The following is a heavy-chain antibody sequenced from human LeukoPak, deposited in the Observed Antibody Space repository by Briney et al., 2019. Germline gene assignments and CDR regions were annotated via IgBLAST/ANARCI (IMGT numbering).Heavy chain of an antibody. CDR3: ARDRYSYGSILGY. J-gene: IGHJ4*02. CDR2: INAGNGNT. Sequence: ASVKVSCKASGYTFTSYAMHWVRQAPGQRLEWMGWINAGNGNTKYSQEFQGRVTITRDTSASTAYMELSSLRSEDTAVYYCARDRYSYGSILGYWGQGTLVTVSS. CDR1: GYTFTSYA. V-gene: IGHV1-3*03. D-gene: IGHD5-18*01.